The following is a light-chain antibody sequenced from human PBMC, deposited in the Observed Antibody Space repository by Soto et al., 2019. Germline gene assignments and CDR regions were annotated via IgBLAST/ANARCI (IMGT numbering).Light chain of an antibody. CDR1: QAISNY. CDR2: AAS. V-gene: IGKV1-27*01. Sequence: DIQMTQSPSSLSASVGDRVTITCRASQAISNYLAWYQQKPGKVPTLLISAASTLQSGVPSRFSGCGSGTDFTLTIRSLQPEDVATYYCQKFNAVPTFGGGTKVEI. J-gene: IGKJ4*01. CDR3: QKFNAVPT.